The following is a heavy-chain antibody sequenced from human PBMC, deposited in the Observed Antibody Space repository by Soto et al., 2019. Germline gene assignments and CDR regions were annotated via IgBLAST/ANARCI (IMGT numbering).Heavy chain of an antibody. CDR2: IYPGDSDT. Sequence: EVQLVQSGAEVKKPGESLKISCKGSGYSFTSYWIGWVRQMPGKGLEWMGNIYPGDSDTRYSPSFQGQVTISADTPISTAALQCSSLKASHTCMYYCARQENLVISYGAGSHIDYWGQGTLVTVSS. J-gene: IGHJ4*02. V-gene: IGHV5-51*04. CDR3: ARQENLVISYGAGSHIDY. CDR1: GYSFTSYW. D-gene: IGHD3-10*01.